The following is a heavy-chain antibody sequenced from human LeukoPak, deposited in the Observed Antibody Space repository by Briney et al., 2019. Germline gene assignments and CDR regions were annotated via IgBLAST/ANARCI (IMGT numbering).Heavy chain of an antibody. D-gene: IGHD3-9*01. J-gene: IGHJ4*02. CDR2: IIPIFGTA. V-gene: IGHV1-69*13. Sequence: GASVKVSCKASGGTFSSYAISWVRQAPGQGLEWMGGIIPIFGTANYAQKFQGRVTITADESTSTAYMELSSLRSEDTAVYYCASLDPSNYDILTGYLDYWGQGTLVTVSS. CDR3: ASLDPSNYDILTGYLDY. CDR1: GGTFSSYA.